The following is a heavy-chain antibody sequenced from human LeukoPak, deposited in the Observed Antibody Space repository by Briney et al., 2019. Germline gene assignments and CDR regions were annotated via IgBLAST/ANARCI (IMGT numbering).Heavy chain of an antibody. Sequence: ASVKVSCKASGGTFSSYAISWVRQAPGQGLEWMGGIIPIFGTPNYAQKFQGRVTITADESTSTAYMELSSLRSEDTAVYYCARDLRRGYDFYRYWGQGTLVTVSS. D-gene: IGHD5-12*01. J-gene: IGHJ4*02. CDR3: ARDLRRGYDFYRY. CDR2: IIPIFGTP. V-gene: IGHV1-69*13. CDR1: GGTFSSYA.